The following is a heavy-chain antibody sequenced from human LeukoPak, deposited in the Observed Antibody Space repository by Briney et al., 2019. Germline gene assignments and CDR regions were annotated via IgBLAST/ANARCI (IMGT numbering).Heavy chain of an antibody. D-gene: IGHD1-1*01. CDR1: GFSFEDYN. CDR3: ASEGTTGTTWGPDY. V-gene: IGHV3-21*01. J-gene: IGHJ4*02. CDR2: INVITGYI. Sequence: GGSLRLSCAASGFSFEDYNMNWVRQAPGKGLEWVAYINVITGYIYYADSLKGRFTISRDNAKNTLYLQMNSLRAEDTAVYYCASEGTTGTTWGPDYWGQGTLVTVSS.